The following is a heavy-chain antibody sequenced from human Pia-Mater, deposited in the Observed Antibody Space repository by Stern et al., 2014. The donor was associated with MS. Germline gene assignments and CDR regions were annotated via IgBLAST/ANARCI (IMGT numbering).Heavy chain of an antibody. Sequence: VQLVESGPGLVKPSGTLSLTCAVSGGSISSSDWWSWVRQPPGKGLEWIGEIYHRGRTNYHPSLKSRVSISVDQSTNQFSLKLGAVPAADTAVYYCATIGGGDYWGQGILVTVSP. CDR3: ATIGGGDY. CDR1: GGSISSSDW. CDR2: IYHRGRT. J-gene: IGHJ4*02. D-gene: IGHD3-16*01. V-gene: IGHV4-4*02.